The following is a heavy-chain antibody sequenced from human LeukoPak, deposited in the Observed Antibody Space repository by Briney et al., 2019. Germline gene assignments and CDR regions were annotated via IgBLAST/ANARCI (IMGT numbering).Heavy chain of an antibody. CDR2: ISYDGSNK. CDR1: GFTFSSYA. V-gene: IGHV3-30*04. D-gene: IGHD6-19*01. Sequence: GGSLRLSCAASGFTFSSYAMHWVRQAPGKGLEWVAVISYDGSNKYYADSVKGRFTISRDNSKNTLYLQMNSLRAEDTAVYYCARDGYSSGWYPYYCYYGMDVWGQGTTVTVSS. J-gene: IGHJ6*02. CDR3: ARDGYSSGWYPYYCYYGMDV.